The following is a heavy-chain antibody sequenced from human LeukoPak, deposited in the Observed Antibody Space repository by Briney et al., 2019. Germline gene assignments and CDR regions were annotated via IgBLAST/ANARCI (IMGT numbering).Heavy chain of an antibody. J-gene: IGHJ4*02. Sequence: EGSLRLSCAASGFTFSSYGMSWVRQAPGKGLEWVSAIGGRDGSTYYADSVKGRFTISRDNSKNTLYVQMNSLRAEDTAVYYCAKGHYYGSGSLDYWGQGTLVTVSS. D-gene: IGHD3-10*01. CDR2: IGGRDGST. CDR1: GFTFSSYG. V-gene: IGHV3-23*01. CDR3: AKGHYYGSGSLDY.